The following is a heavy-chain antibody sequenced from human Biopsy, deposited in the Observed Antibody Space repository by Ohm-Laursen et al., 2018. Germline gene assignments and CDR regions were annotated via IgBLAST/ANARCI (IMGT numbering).Heavy chain of an antibody. CDR1: GGSISSSTTYY. Sequence: SDTLSLTWTVSGGSISSSTTYYWAWLRQPPGKGLEWIGSIYNTETTFYNPSLKSRVTISVDTSTNQFSLKVSSVTAAGTALYFCARHPTGFWFDPWGHGTLVTVSS. V-gene: IGHV4-39*01. CDR3: ARHPTGFWFDP. J-gene: IGHJ5*02. CDR2: IYNTETT.